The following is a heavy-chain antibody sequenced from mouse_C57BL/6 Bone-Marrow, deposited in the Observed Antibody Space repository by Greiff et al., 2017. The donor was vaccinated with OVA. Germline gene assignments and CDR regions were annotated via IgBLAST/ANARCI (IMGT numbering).Heavy chain of an antibody. V-gene: IGHV5-6*01. CDR1: GFTFSSYG. J-gene: IGHJ3*01. CDR3: ARLYSNYVGWFAY. CDR2: ISSGGSYT. Sequence: EVKLKESGGDLVKPGGSLKLSCAASGFTFSSYGMSWVRQTPDKRLEWVATISSGGSYTYYPDSVKGRFTISRDNAKNTLYLQMSSLKSEDTAMYYCARLYSNYVGWFAYWGQGTLVTVSA. D-gene: IGHD2-5*01.